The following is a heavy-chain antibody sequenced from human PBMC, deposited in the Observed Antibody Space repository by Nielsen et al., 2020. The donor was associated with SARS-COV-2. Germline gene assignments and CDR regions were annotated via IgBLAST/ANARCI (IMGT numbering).Heavy chain of an antibody. V-gene: IGHV3-30-3*01. J-gene: IGHJ5*02. CDR2: ISYGGDNE. CDR3: ARETLDHTSSFVDH. Sequence: GESLKISCAASGFTFSKFPMHWVRQAPGQGLEWLAIISYGGDNEHYADSVKGRFTVSRDNSKDTLHLQMSSLNPEDTGVYFCARETLDHTSSFVDHWGQGTLVTVSS. CDR1: GFTFSKFP. D-gene: IGHD3-10*01.